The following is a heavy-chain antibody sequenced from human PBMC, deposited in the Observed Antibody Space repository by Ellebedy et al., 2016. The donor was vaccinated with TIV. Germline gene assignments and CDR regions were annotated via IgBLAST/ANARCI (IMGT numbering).Heavy chain of an antibody. CDR2: ISYDGSNK. CDR1: GFTFSSYA. J-gene: IGHJ3*02. CDR3: AKLTYYYDSSGQQDAFDI. Sequence: GESLKISXAASGFTFSSYAMHWVRQAPGKGLEWVAVISYDGSNKYYADSVKGRFTISRDNSKNTLYLQMNSLRAEDTAVYYCAKLTYYYDSSGQQDAFDIWGQGTMVTVSS. V-gene: IGHV3-30-3*02. D-gene: IGHD3-22*01.